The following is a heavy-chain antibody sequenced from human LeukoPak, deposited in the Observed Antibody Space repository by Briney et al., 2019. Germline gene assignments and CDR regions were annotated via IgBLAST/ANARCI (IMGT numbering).Heavy chain of an antibody. CDR3: ARGGRGSAAVVAPRSFDI. Sequence: GGSLRLSCAASGFTFSSYSMNWVRQAPGKGLEWVSVTYTRGNSYYTDSVKGRFIISRDTSKNTMDLQMNSLRPEDSALYFCARGGRGSAAVVAPRSFDIWGQGTMVAVSS. D-gene: IGHD3-22*01. CDR2: TYTRGNS. J-gene: IGHJ3*02. CDR1: GFTFSSYS. V-gene: IGHV3-53*01.